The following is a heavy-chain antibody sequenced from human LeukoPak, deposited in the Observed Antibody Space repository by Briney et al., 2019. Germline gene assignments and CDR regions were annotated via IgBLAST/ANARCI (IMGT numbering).Heavy chain of an antibody. CDR1: GFTFSSYN. CDR3: AKDRQLARIDY. V-gene: IGHV3-21*01. J-gene: IGHJ4*02. CDR2: ITSSSSYI. D-gene: IGHD2-21*01. Sequence: AGGSLRLSCAASGFTFSSYNMNWVRQAPGKGLEWVSSITSSSSYIYYADSVKGRFTISRDNAKNSLFLQMNSLRAEDTAVYYCAKDRQLARIDYWGQGTLVTVSS.